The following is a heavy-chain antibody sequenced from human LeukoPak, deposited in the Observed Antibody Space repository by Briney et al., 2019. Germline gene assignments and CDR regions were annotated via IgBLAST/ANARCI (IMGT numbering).Heavy chain of an antibody. V-gene: IGHV3-23*01. CDR3: AKASWVSSADAVL. Sequence: GGSLRLSCAASGFTFSSYAMSWVRQAPARGLEWVSSLRGDGETFYADPVKGRFTLSRDDSRNTVYLQLNNLGVEDTAVYYCAKASWVSSADAVLWGQGTLVTVSS. CDR1: GFTFSSYA. CDR2: LRGDGET. J-gene: IGHJ4*02. D-gene: IGHD3-16*01.